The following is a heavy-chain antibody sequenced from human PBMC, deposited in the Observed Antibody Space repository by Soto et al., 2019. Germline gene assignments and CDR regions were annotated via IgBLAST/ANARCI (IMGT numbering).Heavy chain of an antibody. V-gene: IGHV3-23*01. CDR1: GFTFSSYA. D-gene: IGHD6-19*01. Sequence: PWSSLSLSGAASGFTFSSYAMSWVRQAPGKGLEWVSAISGSGGSTYYADSVKGRFTISRDNSKNTLYLQMNSLRAEDTAVYYCAKGPAGSGWYYFDYWGQGTLVT. J-gene: IGHJ4*02. CDR3: AKGPAGSGWYYFDY. CDR2: ISGSGGST.